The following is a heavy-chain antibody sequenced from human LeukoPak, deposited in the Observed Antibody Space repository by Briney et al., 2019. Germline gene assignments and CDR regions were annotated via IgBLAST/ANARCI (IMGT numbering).Heavy chain of an antibody. CDR1: GGSVNSGSYF. CDR3: ARDPGYCSGSSCYGLGPVGY. D-gene: IGHD2-15*01. CDR2: IYYSGST. Sequence: PSETLSLTCTVSGGSVNSGSYFWTWIRQPPGKGLEWIGYIYYSGSTNYNPSLKSRVTISIDTSKNQFSLRLSSVTAADTAVYYCARDPGYCSGSSCYGLGPVGYWGQGTLVTVSS. V-gene: IGHV4-61*01. J-gene: IGHJ4*02.